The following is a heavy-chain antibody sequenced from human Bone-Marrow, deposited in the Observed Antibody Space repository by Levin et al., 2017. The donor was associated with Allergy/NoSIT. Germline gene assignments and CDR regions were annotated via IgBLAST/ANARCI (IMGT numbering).Heavy chain of an antibody. V-gene: IGHV3-21*01. CDR3: ARLTGYANDWYFDL. D-gene: IGHD5-12*01. CDR1: GFTFSSYT. Sequence: GESLKISCAASGFTFSSYTINWVRQAPGKGLEWVSSISSGGSYIYYGDSVKGRFTISRDNAKNSLYLQMNSLRAQDTAVYYCARLTGYANDWYFDLWGRGTLVTVSS. J-gene: IGHJ2*01. CDR2: ISSGGSYI.